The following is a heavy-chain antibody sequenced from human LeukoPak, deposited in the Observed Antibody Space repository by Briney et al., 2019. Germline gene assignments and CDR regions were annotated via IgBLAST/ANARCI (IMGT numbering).Heavy chain of an antibody. V-gene: IGHV3-30*18. D-gene: IGHD4-17*01. J-gene: IGHJ4*02. CDR3: AKDPRYGDYYFDY. Sequence: PGGSLRLSCAASGFTFSSYGMHWVRQAPGKGLEWVAVISYDGSNKYYADSVKGRFTISRDNSKNTLYLQMNSLRAEDTAVYYCAKDPRYGDYYFDYWGQGTLVTVSS. CDR1: GFTFSSYG. CDR2: ISYDGSNK.